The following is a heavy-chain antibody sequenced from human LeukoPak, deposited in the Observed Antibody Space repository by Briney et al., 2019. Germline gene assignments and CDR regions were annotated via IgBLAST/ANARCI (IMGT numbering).Heavy chain of an antibody. J-gene: IGHJ3*02. D-gene: IGHD3-10*01. CDR2: IYPGDSDT. CDR3: ARLGSNYVSPQPDFDI. Sequence: GESLKISCKGSGYSFTSYWIGWVRQMPGKGLEWMGVIYPGDSDTRYSPSFQGQVTISADKSISTAYLQWSSLKASDTAMYYCARLGSNYVSPQPDFDIWGQGTMVTVSS. V-gene: IGHV5-51*01. CDR1: GYSFTSYW.